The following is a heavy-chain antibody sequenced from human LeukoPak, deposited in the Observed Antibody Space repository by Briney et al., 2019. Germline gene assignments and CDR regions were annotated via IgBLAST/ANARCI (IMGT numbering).Heavy chain of an antibody. D-gene: IGHD3-22*01. Sequence: SETLSLTCTVSGGSISSYYWSWIRQSAGKGLEWIGRIYTSGSTNYNPSLKSRVTISVDTSKNQFSLKLSSVTAADTAVYYCASKDYYDSSGYYYAYWGQGTLVTVSP. CDR1: GGSISSYY. J-gene: IGHJ4*02. V-gene: IGHV4-4*07. CDR2: IYTSGST. CDR3: ASKDYYDSSGYYYAY.